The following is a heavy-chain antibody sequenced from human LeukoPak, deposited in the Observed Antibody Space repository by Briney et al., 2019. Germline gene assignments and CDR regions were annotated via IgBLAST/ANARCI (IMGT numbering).Heavy chain of an antibody. Sequence: GGSLRLSCSASGFTFSSYPMHWVRQAPGKGLEYVSAIDTGGATTYYADSVKGRFTISRDNAKNSLYLQMNSLRAEDTAVYYCARDPRCSSMSCSRSSFYGMDVWGQGTTVTVSS. CDR2: IDTGGATT. V-gene: IGHV3-64*04. CDR1: GFTFSSYP. D-gene: IGHD2-2*01. CDR3: ARDPRCSSMSCSRSSFYGMDV. J-gene: IGHJ6*02.